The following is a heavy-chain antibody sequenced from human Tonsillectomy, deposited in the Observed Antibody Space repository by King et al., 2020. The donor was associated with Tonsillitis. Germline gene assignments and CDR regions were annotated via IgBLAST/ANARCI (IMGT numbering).Heavy chain of an antibody. CDR1: GYSMTTGYY. J-gene: IGHJ4*02. Sequence: QLQESGPGLVKPSETLSLTCTVSGYSMTTGYYWGWIRQPPGKGLEWIGSIYHNGGPLYNPSLKSRVTMSVDASKNRFSLKLNSVTAADTAVHYCAREYSGSYFDHWGQGTLVTVSS. CDR2: IYHNGGP. V-gene: IGHV4-38-2*02. D-gene: IGHD1-26*01. CDR3: AREYSGSYFDH.